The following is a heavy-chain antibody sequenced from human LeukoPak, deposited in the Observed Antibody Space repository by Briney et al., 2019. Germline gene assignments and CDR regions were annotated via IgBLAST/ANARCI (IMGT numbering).Heavy chain of an antibody. CDR1: GVTFSRHW. CDR2: IKQDGSEK. D-gene: IGHD2-15*01. CDR3: ASTAVAAATPFASDI. Sequence: GGSLRLSCAASGVTFSRHWMSWVRQAPGKGLEWVANIKQDGSEKYYVDSVKGRFTISRDNAKNSLSLQMNSLRAEDTAVYYCASTAVAAATPFASDIWGQGTMVTVSS. J-gene: IGHJ3*02. V-gene: IGHV3-7*01.